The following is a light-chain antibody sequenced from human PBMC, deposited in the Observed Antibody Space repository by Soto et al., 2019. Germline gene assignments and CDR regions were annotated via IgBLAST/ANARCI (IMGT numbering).Light chain of an antibody. J-gene: IGKJ4*01. CDR2: GAI. CDR3: QQYKNWPPLT. V-gene: IGKV3-15*01. Sequence: EIVMTQSPATLSVSPGETATLSCRASQSVTYNLAWYQQKPGQGPRLLIYGAISRATGIPARFSGSGSGTEFALTISSLQSADFAVYYWQQYKNWPPLTFGGGAKVEIK. CDR1: QSVTYN.